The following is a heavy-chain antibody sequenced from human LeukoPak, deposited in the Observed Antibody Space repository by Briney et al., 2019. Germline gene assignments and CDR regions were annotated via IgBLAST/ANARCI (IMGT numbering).Heavy chain of an antibody. CDR3: ARGPGYCSGGSCRDSSFDY. D-gene: IGHD2-15*01. Sequence: SVKVSCKASGGTFSSYAISWVRQAPGQGLEWMGGIIPIFGTANYAQKFQGRVTITADESTSTAYMELSSLRSEDTAVYYCARGPGYCSGGSCRDSSFDYWGQGTLVTVSS. CDR2: IIPIFGTA. CDR1: GGTFSSYA. J-gene: IGHJ4*02. V-gene: IGHV1-69*13.